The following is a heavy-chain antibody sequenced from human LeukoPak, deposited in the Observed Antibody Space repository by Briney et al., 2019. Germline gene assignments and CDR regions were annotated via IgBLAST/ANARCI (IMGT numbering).Heavy chain of an antibody. V-gene: IGHV3-48*04. CDR3: ARSNGLRYFEY. Sequence: GGSLRLSCAASGFTFSTYAMNWIRQAPGKGLEWVSYFGGTSGTIHYADSVKGRFTISRDNAKMSLYLQMNCLRAEYTAVYYCARSNGLRYFEYWGQGTLVTVSS. CDR1: GFTFSTYA. J-gene: IGHJ4*02. CDR2: FGGTSGTI. D-gene: IGHD2-8*01.